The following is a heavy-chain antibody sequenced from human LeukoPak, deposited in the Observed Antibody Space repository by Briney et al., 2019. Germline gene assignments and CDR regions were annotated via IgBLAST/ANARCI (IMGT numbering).Heavy chain of an antibody. D-gene: IGHD2-2*01. Sequence: ASVKVSCKASGYTFTSYDINWVRQATGQGLEWMGWMNPNSGNTGYAQKFQGRVTMTRDTSISTAYMELSRLRSDDTAVYYCARDLVGVPAAENWFDPWGQGTLVTVSS. CDR3: ARDLVGVPAAENWFDP. CDR2: MNPNSGNT. J-gene: IGHJ5*02. V-gene: IGHV1-8*01. CDR1: GYTFTSYD.